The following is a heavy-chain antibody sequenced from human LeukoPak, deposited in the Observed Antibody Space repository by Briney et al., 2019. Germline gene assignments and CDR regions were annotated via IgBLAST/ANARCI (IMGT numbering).Heavy chain of an antibody. Sequence: GGTLTLSCAASGFPFSSYSMNWVRQPPGKGLEWVSYISSSSSTIYYPDSVKGRFTISRDNAKNSLYLQMSSLRAEETAVYYCARAHADIRLWFGELTGWFDPWGQGTLVTVSS. J-gene: IGHJ5*02. D-gene: IGHD3-10*01. V-gene: IGHV3-48*01. CDR1: GFPFSSYS. CDR3: ARAHADIRLWFGELTGWFDP. CDR2: ISSSSSTI.